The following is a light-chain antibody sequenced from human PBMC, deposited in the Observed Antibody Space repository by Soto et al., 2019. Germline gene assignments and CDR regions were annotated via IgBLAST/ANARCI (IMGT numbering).Light chain of an antibody. CDR3: QQTYSAPPWT. CDR1: QDIRSS. V-gene: IGKV1-39*01. J-gene: IGKJ1*01. CDR2: VAS. Sequence: QITQSASSLSASVGDRVTITCRASQDIRSSLNWYQQKPGKAPKFLIYVASSLQTGVPPRFSGSGSGTDFTLTISGLQAEDYATYFCQQTYSAPPWTFGQGTKVDIK.